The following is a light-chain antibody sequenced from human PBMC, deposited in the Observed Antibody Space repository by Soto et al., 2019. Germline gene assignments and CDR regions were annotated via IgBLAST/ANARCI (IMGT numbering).Light chain of an antibody. Sequence: EKVMTQSPATLSVSPGERATLSCRASQSVSSNLAWYQQKPGQTPRLLIYDASTRAAGIPASFSGSGSGTEFTLTISSLQSEDFGVYYCQHYNRWPLTFGGGTKVDIK. CDR2: DAS. J-gene: IGKJ4*01. V-gene: IGKV3-15*01. CDR3: QHYNRWPLT. CDR1: QSVSSN.